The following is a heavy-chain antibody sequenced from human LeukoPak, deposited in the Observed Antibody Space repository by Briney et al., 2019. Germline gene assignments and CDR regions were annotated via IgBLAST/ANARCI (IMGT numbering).Heavy chain of an antibody. CDR3: ARSSGSYGDLLYYFDY. CDR1: GYTFTSYG. Sequence: ASVKVSCKASGYTFTSYGISWVRQAPGQGLEWMGWISAYNGNTNYAQKLQGRVTMTTDTSTSTAYMELRSLGSDDTAVYYCARSSGSYGDLLYYFDYWGQGTLVTVSS. CDR2: ISAYNGNT. V-gene: IGHV1-18*01. J-gene: IGHJ4*02. D-gene: IGHD1-26*01.